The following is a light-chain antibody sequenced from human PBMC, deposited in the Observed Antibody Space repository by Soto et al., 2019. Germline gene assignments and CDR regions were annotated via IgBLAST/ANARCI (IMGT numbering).Light chain of an antibody. J-gene: IGKJ4*01. V-gene: IGKV1-12*01. CDR2: PAS. CDR3: LQANNFPVT. Sequence: DIQMTQSPSFVSASIGDRVTITCRASQGIGSWLAWYQQVPGRAPSLLIFPASPFQSGVSSRFRGSGSWTDFTLTITSLQPDDFATYFCLQANNFPVTFGEGTKVEMK. CDR1: QGIGSW.